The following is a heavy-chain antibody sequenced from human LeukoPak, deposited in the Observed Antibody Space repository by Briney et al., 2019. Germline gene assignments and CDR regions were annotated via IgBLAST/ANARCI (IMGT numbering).Heavy chain of an antibody. J-gene: IGHJ4*02. V-gene: IGHV3-23*01. CDR3: AKDLLYYETSGYYSE. CDR1: RFTFSNYA. D-gene: IGHD3-22*01. CDR2: ISGSGGSL. Sequence: GGSLRLSCAASRFTFSNYAMSWVRQAPGKGLEWVSGISGSGGSLYYADSVKGRFTISRDNSKSTLYLQMNSLRAEDTAVYYCAKDLLYYETSGYYSEWGQGTLVTVSS.